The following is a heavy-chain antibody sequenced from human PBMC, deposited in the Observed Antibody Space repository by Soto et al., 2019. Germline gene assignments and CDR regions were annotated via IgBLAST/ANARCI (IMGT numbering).Heavy chain of an antibody. D-gene: IGHD3-22*01. Sequence: SETLSLTCAVSGYSISSGYXXGWIRQPPGKGLEWIGSIYHSGSTYYNPSLKSRVTISVDTSKNQFSLKLSSVTAADTAVYYCARNYDSSGLYNWFDPWGQGTLVTVS. J-gene: IGHJ5*02. CDR2: IYHSGST. V-gene: IGHV4-38-2*01. CDR1: GYSISSGYX. CDR3: ARNYDSSGLYNWFDP.